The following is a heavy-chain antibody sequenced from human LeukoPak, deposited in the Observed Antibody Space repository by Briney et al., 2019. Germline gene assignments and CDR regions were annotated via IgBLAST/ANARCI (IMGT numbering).Heavy chain of an antibody. D-gene: IGHD3-22*01. Sequence: SVKVSCKASGGIFSTYAISWVRQAPGQGLEWMGGIMPMFATTNYAQRFQDRVTITADKATTTAYMELSSLRSEDTAMYYCARDLDSSGIWFDPWGQGTLVTVS. V-gene: IGHV1-69*06. CDR2: IMPMFATT. J-gene: IGHJ5*02. CDR3: ARDLDSSGIWFDP. CDR1: GGIFSTYA.